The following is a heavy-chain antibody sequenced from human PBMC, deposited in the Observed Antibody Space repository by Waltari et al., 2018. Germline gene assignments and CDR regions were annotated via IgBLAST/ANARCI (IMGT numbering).Heavy chain of an antibody. J-gene: IGHJ4*02. CDR2: VDPEDGET. Sequence: EVQLVQSGAEVKKPGAHVKISCTASGYTFPDYYLHWVQQAPGKGLEWMGRVDPEDGETIYAEKFQGRVTITADTSTDTAYMELSSLRSEDTAVYYCATSGYDSHQYIDYWGQGTLVTVSS. D-gene: IGHD6-25*01. CDR3: ATSGYDSHQYIDY. CDR1: GYTFPDYY. V-gene: IGHV1-69-2*01.